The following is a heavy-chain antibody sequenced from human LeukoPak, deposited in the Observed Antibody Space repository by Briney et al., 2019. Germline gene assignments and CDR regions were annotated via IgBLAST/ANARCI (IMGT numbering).Heavy chain of an antibody. V-gene: IGHV3-53*01. D-gene: IGHD6-13*01. CDR2: IYSGGST. Sequence: GGSLRLSCAASGFTVSSNYMSWVRQAPGKGLEWVSVIYSGGSTYYADSVKGRFTISIDNSKNTLYLQMNSLRAEDTAVYYCARVVPYSSSWSGPPNWFDPWGQGTLVTVSS. J-gene: IGHJ5*02. CDR3: ARVVPYSSSWSGPPNWFDP. CDR1: GFTVSSNY.